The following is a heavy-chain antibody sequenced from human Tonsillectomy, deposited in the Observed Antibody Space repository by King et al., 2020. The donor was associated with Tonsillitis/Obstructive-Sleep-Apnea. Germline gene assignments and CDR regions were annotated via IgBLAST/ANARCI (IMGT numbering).Heavy chain of an antibody. CDR3: VRRGGYSISDGWFNP. CDR1: GYSFTNSL. CDR2: IYPGVSDT. V-gene: IGHV5-51*01. Sequence: QLVQSGAEVKKPGESLKISCQGSGYSFTNSLIGWVRQVPGKGLEWMGVIYPGVSDTRYSPSFQGQVAISVDKSISTAYLQWSSLKASDSAMYYCVRRGGYSISDGWFNPWGQGTLVTVSS. J-gene: IGHJ5*02. D-gene: IGHD5-12*01.